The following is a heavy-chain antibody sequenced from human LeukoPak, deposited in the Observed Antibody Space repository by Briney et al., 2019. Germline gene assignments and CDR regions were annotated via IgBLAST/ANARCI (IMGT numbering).Heavy chain of an antibody. CDR1: GGSISSYY. CDR3: ARLYYGSGSSLPERDY. CDR2: IQTSGST. V-gene: IGHV4-4*07. Sequence: SETLSLTCTFSGGSISSYYWSWIRQPAGKGLEWIGRIQTSGSTNYNPSLKSRVTMSVDTSKNQFSLKLSSVTAADTAVYYCARLYYGSGSSLPERDYWGQGTLVTVSS. D-gene: IGHD3-10*01. J-gene: IGHJ4*02.